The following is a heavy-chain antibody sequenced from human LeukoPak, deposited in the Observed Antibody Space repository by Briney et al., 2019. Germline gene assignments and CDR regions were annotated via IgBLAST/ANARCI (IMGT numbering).Heavy chain of an antibody. CDR3: ARVYNYESNGYSEAFDI. V-gene: IGHV4-59*01. D-gene: IGHD3-22*01. CDR2: IYYSGST. Sequence: SETLCFTCTFSGDSISSYYWSWIRQPPGKGLEWIGYIYYSGSTNYNPSLKSRVTISVDTSKNQFSLKLSSVTAADTAVYYCARVYNYESNGYSEAFDIWGQGAMVTVSS. J-gene: IGHJ3*02. CDR1: GDSISSYY.